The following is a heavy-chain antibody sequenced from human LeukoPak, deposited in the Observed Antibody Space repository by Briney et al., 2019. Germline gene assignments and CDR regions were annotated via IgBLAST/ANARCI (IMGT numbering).Heavy chain of an antibody. Sequence: ASVNVSCTASGYTFTIYYMHWVRLAPGQGLEWMGIINPSGGSTSYAQKFQGRVTMTRDTSTSTVYMELSSLRSEDTAVYYCARGGIVVVPAATPSDYYYGMDVWGQGTTVTVSS. J-gene: IGHJ6*02. V-gene: IGHV1-46*01. CDR3: ARGGIVVVPAATPSDYYYGMDV. D-gene: IGHD2-2*01. CDR1: GYTFTIYY. CDR2: INPSGGST.